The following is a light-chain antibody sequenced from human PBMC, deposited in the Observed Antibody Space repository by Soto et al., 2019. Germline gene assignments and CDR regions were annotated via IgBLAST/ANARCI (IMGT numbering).Light chain of an antibody. CDR1: QNVLYSSNNKNY. V-gene: IGKV4-1*01. CDR2: WAS. J-gene: IGKJ3*01. CDR3: QQYYTTPVT. Sequence: DIVMTQSPDSLAVSLGERATINCKSSQNVLYSSNNKNYLAWYQQKPGQPPKLLIYWASTRESGVPDRFSGSGSGTDFTLTTSSLQAEDVALDYGQQYYTTPVTFGPGTKVDIK.